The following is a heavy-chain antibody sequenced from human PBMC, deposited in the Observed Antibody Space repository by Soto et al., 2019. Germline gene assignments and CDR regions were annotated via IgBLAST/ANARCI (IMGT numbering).Heavy chain of an antibody. CDR1: GGSISSGGYY. CDR3: ARDQGGYSSSTSCRVMGRSRWFDP. J-gene: IGHJ5*02. CDR2: IYYSGST. Sequence: PSETLSLTCTVSGGSISSGGYYWSWIRQHPGKGLEWIGYIYYSGSTYYNPSLKSRVTISVDTSKNQFSLKLSSVTAADTAVYYCARDQGGYSSSTSCRVMGRSRWFDPWGQGTLVNVS. V-gene: IGHV4-31*03. D-gene: IGHD2-2*01.